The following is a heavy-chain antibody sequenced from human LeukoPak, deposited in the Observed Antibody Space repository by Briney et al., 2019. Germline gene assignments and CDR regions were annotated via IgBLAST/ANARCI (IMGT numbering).Heavy chain of an antibody. CDR2: ISAYNGNT. CDR3: ARVYSQYYYYYYMDV. V-gene: IGHV1-18*01. J-gene: IGHJ6*03. D-gene: IGHD2-21*01. Sequence: ASVKVSCKASGYTFTSYGISWVRQAPGQGLEWMGWISAYNGNTNYAQKLQGRVTITTDTSTSTAYMELRSLRSDDTAVYYCARVYSQYYYYYYMDVWGKGTTVTVSS. CDR1: GYTFTSYG.